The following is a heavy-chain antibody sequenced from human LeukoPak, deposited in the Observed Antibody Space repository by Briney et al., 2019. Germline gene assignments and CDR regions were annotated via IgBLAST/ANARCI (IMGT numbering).Heavy chain of an antibody. V-gene: IGHV4-39*07. CDR1: GGSISSSSYY. CDR2: INHSGST. J-gene: IGHJ6*03. CDR3: ARGSMTIQLWVYYYYMDV. D-gene: IGHD5-18*01. Sequence: TSETLSLTCTVSGGSISSSSYYWGWIRQPPGKGLEWIGEINHSGSTNYNPSLKSRVTISVDTSKNQFSLKLSSVTAADTAVYYCARGSMTIQLWVYYYYMDVWGKGTTVTVSS.